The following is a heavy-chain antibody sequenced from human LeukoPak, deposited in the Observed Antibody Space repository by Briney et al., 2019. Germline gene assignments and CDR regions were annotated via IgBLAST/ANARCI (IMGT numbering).Heavy chain of an antibody. CDR2: ISGSGGST. CDR1: GFTFSSYG. V-gene: IGHV3-23*01. J-gene: IGHJ4*02. CDR3: AKDGGGYSNYGEDY. Sequence: GGSLRLSCAASGFTFSSYGMSWVRQAPGKGLEWVSAISGSGGSTYYADSVKGRFTISRDNSKNTLYLQMNSLRAEDTAVYYCAKDGGGYSNYGEDYWGQGTLVTVSS. D-gene: IGHD4-11*01.